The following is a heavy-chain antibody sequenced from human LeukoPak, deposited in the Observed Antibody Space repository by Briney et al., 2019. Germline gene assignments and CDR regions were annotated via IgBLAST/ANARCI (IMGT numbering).Heavy chain of an antibody. CDR1: GFTFSSYS. D-gene: IGHD1-26*01. CDR2: ISSSSSYI. Sequence: GGSLRLSCAASGFTFSSYSMNWVRQAPGKGLEWVSSISSSSSYIYYADSVKGRFTISRDNAKNSLYLQMNSLRAEDTAVYYCARVRVGAMGLIGGAFDIWGQGTMVTVSS. CDR3: ARVRVGAMGLIGGAFDI. J-gene: IGHJ3*02. V-gene: IGHV3-21*01.